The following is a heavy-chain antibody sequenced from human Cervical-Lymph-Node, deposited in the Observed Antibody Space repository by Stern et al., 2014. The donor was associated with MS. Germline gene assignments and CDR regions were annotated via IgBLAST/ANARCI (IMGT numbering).Heavy chain of an antibody. J-gene: IGHJ5*02. CDR1: RGTFSDNA. V-gene: IGHV1-69*01. D-gene: IGHD2-21*02. CDR2: ILPIFGST. CDR3: ARGAYCGGDCYWGWFDP. Sequence: QVQLVQSGAEVKKPGSSVKVSCKLFRGTFSDNAISWVRQAPGQGLEWMGGILPIFGSTDYAQKFQGRVTITADESTNTVYMELSSLRSEDTAVYYCARGAYCGGDCYWGWFDPWGQGTLVTVSS.